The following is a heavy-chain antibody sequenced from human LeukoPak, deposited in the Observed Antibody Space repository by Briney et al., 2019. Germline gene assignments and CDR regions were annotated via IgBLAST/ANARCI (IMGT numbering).Heavy chain of an antibody. CDR3: ARSAAGRSHNWFDL. CDR2: INPNSGGT. V-gene: IGHV1-2*04. CDR1: GYTFTGYY. J-gene: IGHJ5*02. D-gene: IGHD6-13*01. Sequence: ASVRVSCTASGYTFTGYYMHWVRQAPGQGLEWMGWINPNSGGTNYAEKFKGWVTMTRDTSISTAYMELSRLRSDDTAVYYCARSAAGRSHNWFDLWGQGTLVTVSS.